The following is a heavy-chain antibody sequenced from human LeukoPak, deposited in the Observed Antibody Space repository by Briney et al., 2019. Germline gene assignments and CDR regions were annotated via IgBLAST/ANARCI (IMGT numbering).Heavy chain of an antibody. V-gene: IGHV1-2*02. Sequence: ASVKVSCKASGYTFTGYYMHWVRQAPGQGLEWMGWINPNSGGTNYAQKFQGRVTMTRDTSISTAYMELSRLRSDDTAVYYCARDQRIYTIFGVVSDAFDIWGQGTMVTVSS. CDR3: ARDQRIYTIFGVVSDAFDI. J-gene: IGHJ3*02. CDR1: GYTFTGYY. D-gene: IGHD3-3*01. CDR2: INPNSGGT.